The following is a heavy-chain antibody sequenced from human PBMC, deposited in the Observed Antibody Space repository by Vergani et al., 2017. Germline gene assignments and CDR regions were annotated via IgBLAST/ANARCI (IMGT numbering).Heavy chain of an antibody. J-gene: IGHJ6*03. V-gene: IGHV2-26*01. D-gene: IGHD1-1*01. Sequence: QVTLKESGPVLVKPTETLTLTCTVSGFSLSNARMGVSWIRQPPGKALEWLAHIFSNDEKSYSTSLKSRLTISKDTSKSQVVLTMTNMDPVDTATYYCARIHEGHNWNDWSAYYYMDVWGKGTTVTVSS. CDR3: ARIHEGHNWNDWSAYYYMDV. CDR1: GFSLSNARMG. CDR2: IFSNDEK.